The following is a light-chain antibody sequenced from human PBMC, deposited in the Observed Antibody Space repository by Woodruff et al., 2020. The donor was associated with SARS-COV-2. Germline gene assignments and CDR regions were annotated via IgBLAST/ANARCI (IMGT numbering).Light chain of an antibody. CDR3: QQYYGIPRT. CDR2: WAS. CDR1: HSLVYNSIANNRDY. V-gene: IGKV4-1*01. Sequence: GERATINCQSRHSLVYNSIANNRDYLAWYQQKPGQPPKLLIYWASTRESGVPDRVSGSGSGTDFTLTISSLQAEDVAVYYCQQYYGIPRTFGQG. J-gene: IGKJ1*01.